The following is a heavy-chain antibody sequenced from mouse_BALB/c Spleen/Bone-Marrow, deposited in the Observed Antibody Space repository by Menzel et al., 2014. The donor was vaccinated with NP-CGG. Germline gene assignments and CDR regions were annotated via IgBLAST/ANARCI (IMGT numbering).Heavy chain of an antibody. CDR1: GYTFTSYD. CDR3: ARSGDSSGYGFAY. J-gene: IGHJ3*01. V-gene: IGHV1S56*01. Sequence: VQGVESGPELVKPGALVKISCKASGYTFTSYDINWVKQRPGQGLEWIGWIYPGDGSTKYNEKFKGKATLTADKSSSTVHMQLSSLTSENSAVYFCARSGDSSGYGFAYWGQGTLVTVSA. D-gene: IGHD3-2*01. CDR2: IYPGDGST.